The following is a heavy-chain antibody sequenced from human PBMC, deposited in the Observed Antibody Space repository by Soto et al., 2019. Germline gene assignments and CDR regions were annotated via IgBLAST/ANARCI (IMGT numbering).Heavy chain of an antibody. CDR3: ARVAAAAGPYYYYYYMDV. Sequence: GGSLRLSCAASGFTFSSYSMNWVRQAPGKGLEWVSSISSSSSYIYYADSVKGRFTISRDNAKNSLYLQMNSLRAEDTAVYYCARVAAAAGPYYYYYYMDVWGKGTTVTVSS. V-gene: IGHV3-21*01. D-gene: IGHD6-13*01. CDR2: ISSSSSYI. CDR1: GFTFSSYS. J-gene: IGHJ6*03.